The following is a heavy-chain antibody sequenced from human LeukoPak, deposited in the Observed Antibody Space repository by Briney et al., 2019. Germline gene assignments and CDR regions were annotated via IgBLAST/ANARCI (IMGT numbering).Heavy chain of an antibody. D-gene: IGHD6-13*01. J-gene: IGHJ4*02. CDR1: GGSFSGYY. CDR2: INHSGST. Sequence: SETLSLTCAVYGGSFSGYYWSWIRQPPGKGLEWIGEINHSGSTNYNPSLKSRVTISVDTSKNQFSLKLSSVTAADTAVYYCARGEEQPPPGYWGQGTLVTVSS. V-gene: IGHV4-34*01. CDR3: ARGEEQPPPGY.